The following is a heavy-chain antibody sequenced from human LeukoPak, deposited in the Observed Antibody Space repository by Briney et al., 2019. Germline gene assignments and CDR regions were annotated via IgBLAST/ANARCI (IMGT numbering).Heavy chain of an antibody. CDR1: GYAFTNFW. Sequence: GSSLKISCKSSGYAFTNFWINWVLQLPGKGLEWMGGIDPSDCHTNYSPSFQGHVTISSDKSISTAYLQWSSLKAPDTAIYYCASSMVSFIAEGGGIDHWGQEALITVSS. CDR3: ASSMVSFIAEGGGIDH. D-gene: IGHD4/OR15-4a*01. J-gene: IGHJ4*02. CDR2: IDPSDCHT. V-gene: IGHV5-10-1*01.